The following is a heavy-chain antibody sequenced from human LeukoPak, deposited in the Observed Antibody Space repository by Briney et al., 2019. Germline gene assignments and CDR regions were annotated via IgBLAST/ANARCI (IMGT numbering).Heavy chain of an antibody. CDR3: ARGYYDSSGYYYGFDY. D-gene: IGHD3-22*01. V-gene: IGHV3-20*04. J-gene: IGHJ4*02. CDR1: GFNFEDYT. CDR2: INWNGGST. Sequence: GGSLRLSCAASGFNFEDYTMHWVRQTPGKGLEWVSGINWNGGSTGYADSVKGRFTISRDNAKNSLYLQMNSLRAEDTALYYCARGYYDSSGYYYGFDYWGQGTLVTVSS.